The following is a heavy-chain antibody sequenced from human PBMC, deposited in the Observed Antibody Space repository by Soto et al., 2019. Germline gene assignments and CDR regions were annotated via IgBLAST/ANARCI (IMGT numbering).Heavy chain of an antibody. J-gene: IGHJ4*02. D-gene: IGHD3-10*01. CDR2: ISWNSGSI. CDR1: GFTFDDYA. CDR3: AKDMVYGSGSYYKGFDY. V-gene: IGHV3-9*01. Sequence: EVQLVESGGGLVQPGRSLRLSCAASGFTFDDYAMHWVRQAPGKGLEWVSGISWNSGSIGYADSVKGRFTISRDNDKNSLYLQMNSLRAEDTALYYCAKDMVYGSGSYYKGFDYWGQGNLVTVSS.